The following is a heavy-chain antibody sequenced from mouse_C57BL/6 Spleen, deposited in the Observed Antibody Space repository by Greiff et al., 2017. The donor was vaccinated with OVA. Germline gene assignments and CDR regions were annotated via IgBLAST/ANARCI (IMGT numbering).Heavy chain of an antibody. CDR3: ARYARPTVVRYFDY. D-gene: IGHD1-1*01. Sequence: QVQLQQSGPELVKPGASVKLSCKASGYTFTSYDINWVKQRPGQGLEWIGWIYPRDGSTKYNEMFKGKATLTVDTSSSTAYMELHSLTSEDSAVYFCARYARPTVVRYFDYWGQGTTLTVSS. J-gene: IGHJ2*01. V-gene: IGHV1-85*01. CDR2: IYPRDGST. CDR1: GYTFTSYD.